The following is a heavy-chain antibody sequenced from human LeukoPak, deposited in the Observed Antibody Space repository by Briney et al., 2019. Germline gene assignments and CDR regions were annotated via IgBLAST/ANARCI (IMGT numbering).Heavy chain of an antibody. Sequence: SETLSPTCTVSGGSISSYYWSWIRQPPGKGLEWIGYIYYSGSTNYNPSLKSRVTISVDTPKNQFSLKLSSVTAADTAVYYCARQDNWFDPWGQGTLVTVSS. J-gene: IGHJ5*02. V-gene: IGHV4-59*08. CDR3: ARQDNWFDP. CDR1: GGSISSYY. CDR2: IYYSGST.